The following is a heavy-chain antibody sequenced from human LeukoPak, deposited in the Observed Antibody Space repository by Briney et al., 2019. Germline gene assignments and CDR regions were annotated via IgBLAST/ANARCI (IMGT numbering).Heavy chain of an antibody. CDR1: GFTVSSNY. D-gene: IGHD6-13*01. Sequence: GGSLRLSCAASGFTVSSNYMSWVRQAPGKGLEWVSVIYSGGSTYYADSVKGRFTISRDNSKNTLYLQMNSLRAEDTAVYYCVREGQQLVNDYWGQGTLVTVSS. J-gene: IGHJ4*02. CDR3: VREGQQLVNDY. CDR2: IYSGGST. V-gene: IGHV3-66*01.